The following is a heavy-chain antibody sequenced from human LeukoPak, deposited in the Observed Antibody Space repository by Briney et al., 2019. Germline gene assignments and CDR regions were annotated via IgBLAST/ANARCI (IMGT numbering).Heavy chain of an antibody. CDR2: ISGSGGNT. CDR3: AKSHAYGYDPSDY. Sequence: GGSLRLSRAASGFTFSSYIMSWVRQAPGKGLEWVSAISGSGGNTYSADSVKGRFTISRDNSKNTLYLQMNSLRGDDTAVYYCAKSHAYGYDPSDYWGQGTLVTVSS. CDR1: GFTFSSYI. J-gene: IGHJ4*02. D-gene: IGHD5-18*01. V-gene: IGHV3-23*01.